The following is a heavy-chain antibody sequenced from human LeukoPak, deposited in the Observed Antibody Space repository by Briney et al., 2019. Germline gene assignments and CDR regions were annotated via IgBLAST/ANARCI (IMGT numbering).Heavy chain of an antibody. V-gene: IGHV3-9*03. CDR3: AKDHSGSYDYLDY. D-gene: IGHD1-26*01. CDR1: GFTFDDYA. Sequence: QPGGSLRLSCAASGFTFDDYAMHWVRQAPGKGLEWVSGISWNSGSIGYADSVKGRFTISRDNAKNSLYLQMNSLRAEDMALYYCAKDHSGSYDYLDYWGQGTLVTVSS. J-gene: IGHJ4*02. CDR2: ISWNSGSI.